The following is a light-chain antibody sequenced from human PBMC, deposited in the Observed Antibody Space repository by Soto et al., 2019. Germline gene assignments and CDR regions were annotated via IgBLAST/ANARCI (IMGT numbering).Light chain of an antibody. V-gene: IGLV2-8*01. CDR2: EVS. J-gene: IGLJ2*01. CDR3: SSYAGSNNVV. CDR1: SSDVGGYNY. Sequence: QSVLTQPPSASGSPGQSVTLSCTGNSSDVGGYNYVSWYQQHPGKAPKLMIYEVSKRPSGVPDRFSGSKSGNPAPLTVSGLQAEDEADYYCSSYAGSNNVVFGGGTKLTVL.